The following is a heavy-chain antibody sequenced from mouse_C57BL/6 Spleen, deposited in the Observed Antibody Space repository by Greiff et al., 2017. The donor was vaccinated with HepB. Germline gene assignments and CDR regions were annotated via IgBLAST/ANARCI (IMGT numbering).Heavy chain of an antibody. V-gene: IGHV1-52*01. Sequence: VQLQQSGAELVRPGSSVKLSCKASGYTFTSYWMHWVKQRPIQGLEWIGNIDPSDSETHYNQKFKDKATLTVDKSSSTAYMQLSSLTSEDSAVYYGATLYYYGSSYEGDYAMDYWGQGTSVTVSS. J-gene: IGHJ4*01. CDR1: GYTFTSYW. CDR3: ATLYYYGSSYEGDYAMDY. CDR2: IDPSDSET. D-gene: IGHD1-1*01.